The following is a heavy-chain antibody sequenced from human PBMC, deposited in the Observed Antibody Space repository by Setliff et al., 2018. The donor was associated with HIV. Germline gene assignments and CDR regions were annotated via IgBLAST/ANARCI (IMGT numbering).Heavy chain of an antibody. Sequence: SETLSLTCAVSGYSISNGYYWAWIRQPPGKGLEWIGSIYHIGSTYYNPSLKSRVTISVDTSKNQFSLKLTSVTAADTAVYYCARGLQAWGSAGPNWFDPWGQGTLVTVSS. V-gene: IGHV4-38-2*01. CDR1: GYSISNGYY. J-gene: IGHJ5*02. CDR2: IYHIGST. CDR3: ARGLQAWGSAGPNWFDP. D-gene: IGHD7-27*01.